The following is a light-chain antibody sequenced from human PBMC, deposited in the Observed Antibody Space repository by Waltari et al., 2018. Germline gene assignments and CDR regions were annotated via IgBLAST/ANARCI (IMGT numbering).Light chain of an antibody. CDR1: QSIDKF. CDR2: AAS. J-gene: IGKJ1*01. V-gene: IGKV1-39*01. Sequence: DIQMTQSPSSLSASVGHSVTITCRPSQSIDKFLNWYQKKPGKAPDLLIYAASTLQTGVPSRFSGSGSGTDFTLTITSLHPEDFATYYCQPTYTSLAWTFGQGTKVEIK. CDR3: QPTYTSLAWT.